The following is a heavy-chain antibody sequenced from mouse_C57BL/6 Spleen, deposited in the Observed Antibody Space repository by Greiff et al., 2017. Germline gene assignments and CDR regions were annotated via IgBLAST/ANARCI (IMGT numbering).Heavy chain of an antibody. J-gene: IGHJ4*01. V-gene: IGHV14-2*01. CDR1: GFNIKDYY. CDR3: ASLTSSSYYAMDY. Sequence: VQLQQSGAELVQPGASVKLSCTASGFNIKDYYMHWVKQRTEQGLEWIGRIDPEAGETKYAPKFQGKATITADTSSNTAYLQLSSLTSEDTAVYYCASLTSSSYYAMDYWGQGTSVTVSS. CDR2: IDPEAGET. D-gene: IGHD1-1*01.